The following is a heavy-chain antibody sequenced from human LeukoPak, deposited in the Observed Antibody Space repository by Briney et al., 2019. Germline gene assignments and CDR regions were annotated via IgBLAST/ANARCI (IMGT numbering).Heavy chain of an antibody. CDR2: IYYSGST. D-gene: IGHD3-22*01. V-gene: IGHV4-31*03. J-gene: IGHJ2*01. CDR3: ARVDSSGYPSSYWYFDL. CDR1: GGSISSGGYY. Sequence: SQTLSLTCTVSGGSISSGGYYWSWIRQRPGKGLEWIGHIYYSGSTYYNPSLKSRVTISVDTSKNQFSLKLSSVTAADTAVYYCARVDSSGYPSSYWYFDLWGRGTLVTVSS.